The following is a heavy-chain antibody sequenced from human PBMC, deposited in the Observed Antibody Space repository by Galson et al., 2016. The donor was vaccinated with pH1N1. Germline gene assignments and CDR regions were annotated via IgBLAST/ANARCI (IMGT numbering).Heavy chain of an antibody. CDR2: ISVYNGNT. CDR1: GYTFTSYG. V-gene: IGHV1-18*04. D-gene: IGHD1-26*01. CDR3: ARDGESMRGSYFNYYYYGMDV. J-gene: IGHJ6*02. Sequence: SCKASGYTFTSYGISWVRQAPGQGLEWMGWISVYNGNTNYAQKLQGRVTMTTDTSTSTAYMELRSLRSDDTAVYYCARDGESMRGSYFNYYYYGMDVWGQGTTVTVSS.